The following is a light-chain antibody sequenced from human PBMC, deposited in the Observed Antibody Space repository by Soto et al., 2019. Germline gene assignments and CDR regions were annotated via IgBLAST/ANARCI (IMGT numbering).Light chain of an antibody. J-gene: IGLJ1*01. Sequence: SYELTQSPSVSVAPGQTASITCGGDNIGGKSVHWYQQRPGQAPVLVVSDDSDRPSGIPERFSGSNSGDTATLTISRVEGGDEADYYCHVWDSSSDHYVFGTGTKVTVL. CDR2: DDS. CDR1: NIGGKS. V-gene: IGLV3-21*02. CDR3: HVWDSSSDHYV.